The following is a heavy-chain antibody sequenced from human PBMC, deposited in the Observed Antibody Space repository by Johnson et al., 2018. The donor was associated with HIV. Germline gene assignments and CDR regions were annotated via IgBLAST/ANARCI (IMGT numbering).Heavy chain of an antibody. J-gene: IGHJ3*02. Sequence: QVQLVESGGGVVQPGGSLRLSCAASGFTFSSYGMHWVRQAPGKGLEWVAVISYDGSNKYYADSVKGRFTISRDNYKNTLYLQMNSLRAEDTAVYYCARDRGRRSLDAFDIWGQGTMVTVSS. CDR2: ISYDGSNK. CDR3: ARDRGRRSLDAFDI. D-gene: IGHD3-16*02. CDR1: GFTFSSYG. V-gene: IGHV3-30*03.